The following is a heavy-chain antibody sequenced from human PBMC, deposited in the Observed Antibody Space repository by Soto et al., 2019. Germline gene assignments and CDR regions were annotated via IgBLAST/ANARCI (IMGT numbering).Heavy chain of an antibody. V-gene: IGHV3-23*01. CDR1: GFTFSSYA. D-gene: IGHD3-3*01. Sequence: EVQLLESGGGLVQPGGSLRLSCAASGFTFSSYAMSWVRQAPGKGLEWVSAISGSGGSTYYADSVKGRFTISRDNSKNTLYLLMNSLRAEDTAVYYCAKAPYDIWSGHNENWFDPWGQGTLVTVSS. CDR3: AKAPYDIWSGHNENWFDP. CDR2: ISGSGGST. J-gene: IGHJ5*02.